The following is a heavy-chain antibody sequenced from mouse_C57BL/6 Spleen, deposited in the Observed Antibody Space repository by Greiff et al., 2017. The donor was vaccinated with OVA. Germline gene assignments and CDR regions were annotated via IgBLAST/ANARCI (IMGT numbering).Heavy chain of an antibody. CDR2: IYPGDGDT. CDR3: ARGGRLTVTTWEY. CDR1: GYAFSSSW. V-gene: IGHV1-82*01. J-gene: IGHJ2*01. D-gene: IGHD2-5*01. Sequence: QVQLQQSGPELVKPGASVKISCKASGYAFSSSWMNWVKQRPGKGLEWIGRIYPGDGDTNYNGKFKGKATLTADKSSSTAYMQLSSLTSEDSAVYVCARGGRLTVTTWEYWGQGTTLTVSS.